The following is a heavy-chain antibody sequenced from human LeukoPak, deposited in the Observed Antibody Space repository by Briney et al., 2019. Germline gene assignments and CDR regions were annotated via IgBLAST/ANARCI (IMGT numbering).Heavy chain of an antibody. Sequence: GGSLRLSCAASGFTFSRYWMSWVRQAPGKGLEWVANINEDGSEKNYVDSVKGRFTISRDNAKNSLYLEMNSLTAEDTAVYYCARPGIAAAGPRSLGNWFDPWGQGTLVTVSS. D-gene: IGHD6-13*01. J-gene: IGHJ5*02. V-gene: IGHV3-7*01. CDR1: GFTFSRYW. CDR2: INEDGSEK. CDR3: ARPGIAAAGPRSLGNWFDP.